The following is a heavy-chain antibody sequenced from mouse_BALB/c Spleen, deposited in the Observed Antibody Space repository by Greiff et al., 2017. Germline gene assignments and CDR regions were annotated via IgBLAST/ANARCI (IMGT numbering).Heavy chain of an antibody. CDR3: ARVGNYRYQDDAMDY. J-gene: IGHJ4*01. Sequence: EVMLVESGGGLVKPGGSLKLSCAASGFTFSDYYMYWVRQTPEKRLEWVATISDGGSYTYYPDSVKGRFTISRDNAKNNLYLQMSSLKSEDTAMYYCARVGNYRYQDDAMDYWGQGTSVTVSS. D-gene: IGHD2-14*01. V-gene: IGHV5-4*02. CDR2: ISDGGSYT. CDR1: GFTFSDYY.